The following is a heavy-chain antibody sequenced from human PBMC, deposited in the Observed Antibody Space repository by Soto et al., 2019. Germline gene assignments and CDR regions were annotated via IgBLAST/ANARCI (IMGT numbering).Heavy chain of an antibody. V-gene: IGHV3-23*01. CDR3: AKSPLGYCSGGSCYPPHYFDY. D-gene: IGHD2-15*01. CDR2: VGGSGDST. CDR1: GFTFSNYA. Sequence: EVQLLDSGGGLVQPGGSLRLSCAASGFTFSNYAMSWVRQAPGKGLEWVSGVGGSGDSTYYADSVKGRFTISRDNSKDTLYPQMNSLRAEDTAVYYCAKSPLGYCSGGSCYPPHYFDYWGQGTLVTVSS. J-gene: IGHJ4*02.